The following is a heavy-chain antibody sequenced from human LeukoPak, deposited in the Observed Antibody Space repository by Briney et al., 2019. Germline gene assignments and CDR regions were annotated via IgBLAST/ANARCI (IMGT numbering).Heavy chain of an antibody. Sequence: PGGSLRLSCAASGFTVSSNYMSWVRQAPGKGLEWVANIQQDGIKKYYVDSVEGRFTISRENAKNSLFLQMSSLRADDTAVYYCGRELDSSVDYWGQGTLVTVSS. D-gene: IGHD1-1*01. CDR1: GFTVSSNY. CDR3: GRELDSSVDY. J-gene: IGHJ4*02. CDR2: IQQDGIKK. V-gene: IGHV3-7*01.